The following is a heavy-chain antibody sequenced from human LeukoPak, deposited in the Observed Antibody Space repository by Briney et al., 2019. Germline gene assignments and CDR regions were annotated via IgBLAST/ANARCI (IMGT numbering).Heavy chain of an antibody. CDR2: ISWNSGSI. Sequence: GRSLRLSCAASGFTFDDYAMQWVRQGPGKGLEWVSGISWNSGSIGYADSVKGRFTISRDNAKNSLYLQMNSLRAEDTAVYYCARGQGDYWGQGTLVTVSS. CDR1: GFTFDDYA. J-gene: IGHJ4*02. V-gene: IGHV3-9*01. CDR3: ARGQGDY.